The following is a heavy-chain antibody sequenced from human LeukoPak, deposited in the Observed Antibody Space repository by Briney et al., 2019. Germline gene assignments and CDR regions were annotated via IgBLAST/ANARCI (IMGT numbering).Heavy chain of an antibody. CDR1: GFTFSSYA. J-gene: IGHJ4*02. V-gene: IGHV3-23*01. D-gene: IGHD3-22*01. Sequence: GGSLRLSCAASGFTFSSYAMSWVRQAPGKGLEWVSAISGSGGSTYYADSVKGRFTISRDNSKNTLYLQMNSLRAEDTAVYYCAEDRLYYDSSFDYWGQGTLVTVSS. CDR2: ISGSGGST. CDR3: AEDRLYYDSSFDY.